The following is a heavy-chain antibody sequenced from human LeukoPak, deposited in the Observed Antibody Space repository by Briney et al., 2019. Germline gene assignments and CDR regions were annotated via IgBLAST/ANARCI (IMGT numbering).Heavy chain of an antibody. D-gene: IGHD3-22*01. Sequence: SETLSLTCTVSGGSISSYYWSWIRQPPGKGLEWIGYIYYSGTTNYNPSLKSRVTISVDTSKNQFSLKLSSVTAADTAVYYCAAYPYYYDSSGPMYYFDYWGQGTLVTVSS. CDR3: AAYPYYYDSSGPMYYFDY. CDR1: GGSISSYY. J-gene: IGHJ4*02. CDR2: IYYSGTT. V-gene: IGHV4-59*01.